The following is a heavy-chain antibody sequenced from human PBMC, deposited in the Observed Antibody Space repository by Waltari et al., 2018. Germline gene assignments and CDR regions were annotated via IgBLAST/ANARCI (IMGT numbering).Heavy chain of an antibody. CDR2: ISYNGRNI. J-gene: IGHJ6*02. Sequence: QVQLVESGGGVVQPGRSLRLSCAASEFTFSSYAMHWVRQAPGKGLGWVAVISYNGRNIYYVDSVKGRFTISRDNSKKTLYLQMNSLRAEDTAVYYCARDYCDRTNCHGMDVWGQGTTVTISS. D-gene: IGHD3-22*01. V-gene: IGHV3-30*04. CDR1: EFTFSSYA. CDR3: ARDYCDRTNCHGMDV.